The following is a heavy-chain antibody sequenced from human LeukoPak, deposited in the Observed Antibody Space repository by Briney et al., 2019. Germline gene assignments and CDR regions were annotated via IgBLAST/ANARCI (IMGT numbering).Heavy chain of an antibody. J-gene: IGHJ4*02. Sequence: ASVKVFCKASGGTFSSYAISWVRQAPGQGLEWMGRIIPILGIANYAQKFQGRVTITADKSTSTAYMELSSLRSEDTAVYYCDLTTVTREDDYWGQGTLVTVSS. V-gene: IGHV1-69*04. D-gene: IGHD4-17*01. CDR1: GGTFSSYA. CDR3: DLTTVTREDDY. CDR2: IIPILGIA.